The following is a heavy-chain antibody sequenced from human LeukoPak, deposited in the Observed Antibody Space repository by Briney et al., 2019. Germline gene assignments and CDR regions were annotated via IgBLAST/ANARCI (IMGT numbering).Heavy chain of an antibody. J-gene: IGHJ4*02. V-gene: IGHV1-46*01. CDR3: ARGFTRIYYFDY. Sequence: EASVKVSCKASGYTFTSYYMHWVRQAPGQGLEWMGVVIPGGGGTSYAQQFQGRVTMTRDMSTRTVYMELSSPTSDDTAVYYCARGFTRIYYFDYWGQGTLVTVSS. CDR2: VIPGGGGT. D-gene: IGHD1-1*01. CDR1: GYTFTSYY.